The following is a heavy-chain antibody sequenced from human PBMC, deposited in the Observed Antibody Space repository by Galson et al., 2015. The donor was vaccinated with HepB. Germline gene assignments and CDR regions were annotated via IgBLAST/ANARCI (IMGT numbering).Heavy chain of an antibody. D-gene: IGHD1-7*01. CDR1: GYSFPNYW. Sequence: QSGAEVKEPGESLRISCKASGYSFPNYWISWVRQMPGKGLEWMGRIDPIDSYATYIPSVQGHVTISVDKSISTAYLQWSSLKASDTAIYYRVRHDHYNWNYELDYWGQGTLVTVSS. J-gene: IGHJ4*02. CDR2: IDPIDSYA. V-gene: IGHV5-10-1*01. CDR3: VRHDHYNWNYELDY.